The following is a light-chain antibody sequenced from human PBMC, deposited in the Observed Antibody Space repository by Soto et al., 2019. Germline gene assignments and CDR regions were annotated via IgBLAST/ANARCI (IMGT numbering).Light chain of an antibody. V-gene: IGKV3-15*01. J-gene: IGKJ2*01. CDR3: QQYNNWPPRT. CDR1: QSISNH. Sequence: EIVMTQSPVTLSVSPGERATLSCRASQSISNHLAWYQQKPGQPPRLLIYGASTRATGIPARFSGSGSGTELTLTISSLQSEDFEVYYCQQYNNWPPRTFGKGTKLEIK. CDR2: GAS.